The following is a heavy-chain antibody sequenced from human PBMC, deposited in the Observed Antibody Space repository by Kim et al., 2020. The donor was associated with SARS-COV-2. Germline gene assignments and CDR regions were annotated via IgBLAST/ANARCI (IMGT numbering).Heavy chain of an antibody. Sequence: TPSHKSRVTISVDTSKSQFSLKLSSVTAADTAVYYCARVLAARPRYYFDYWGQGTLVTVSS. V-gene: IGHV4-59*01. D-gene: IGHD6-6*01. CDR3: ARVLAARPRYYFDY. J-gene: IGHJ4*02.